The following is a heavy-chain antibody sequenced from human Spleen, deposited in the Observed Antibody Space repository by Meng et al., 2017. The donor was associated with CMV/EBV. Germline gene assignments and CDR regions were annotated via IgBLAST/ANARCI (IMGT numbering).Heavy chain of an antibody. CDR2: INSKSGGT. D-gene: IGHD2-2*01. J-gene: IGHJ3*02. CDR3: ARSLCSTTTCHWGQDGLDI. Sequence: ASVKVSCKASGYTFTDSYIHWVRQAPGQGLEWMGWINSKSGGTDYAQKFQGRVTMTRDTSISTTYMEVRRLRSDDTATYYCARSLCSTTTCHWGQDGLDIWGQGTKVTVSS. V-gene: IGHV1-2*02. CDR1: GYTFTDSY.